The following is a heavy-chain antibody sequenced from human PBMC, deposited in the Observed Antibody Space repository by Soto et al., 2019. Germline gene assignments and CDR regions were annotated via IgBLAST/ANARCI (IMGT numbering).Heavy chain of an antibody. CDR1: GFTFRDHY. CDR2: SSNSGSFT. J-gene: IGHJ4*02. CDR3: VRSGDNYNLLDY. V-gene: IGHV3-11*06. Sequence: GGSLRLSCAASGFTFRDHYMSWIRQAPGKGLEWIGYSSNSGSFTRYADSVKGRFSISRDNAKNSLYLQINSLRGDDTAIYYCVRSGDNYNLLDYWGQGTPVTVSS. D-gene: IGHD1-1*01.